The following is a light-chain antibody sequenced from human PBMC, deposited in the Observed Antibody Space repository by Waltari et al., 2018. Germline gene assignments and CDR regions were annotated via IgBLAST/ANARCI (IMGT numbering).Light chain of an antibody. V-gene: IGKV3-15*01. J-gene: IGKJ3*01. CDR2: GPT. Sequence: EIEMTQSPALMSVSPGERVTLSCRARQNIRNNVAWSQQKPGQAPRLLSYGPTTRASGIPGRFRGSGSGTESTLTIDGLQSEDFAVYYCLQYNDWPPLFTFGPGTKVEIK. CDR1: QNIRNN. CDR3: LQYNDWPPLFT.